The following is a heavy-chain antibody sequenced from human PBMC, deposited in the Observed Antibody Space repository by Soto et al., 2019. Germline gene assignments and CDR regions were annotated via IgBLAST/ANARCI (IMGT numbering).Heavy chain of an antibody. D-gene: IGHD6-13*01. CDR3: GIAAAGSFDY. V-gene: IGHV3-30*03. CDR1: GFTFSSYG. Sequence: GGSLRLSCAASGFTFSSYGMHWVRQAPGKGLEWVAVISYDGSNKYYADSVKGRFTISRDNSKNTLYLQMNSLRAEDTAVYYCGIAAAGSFDYWGQGTLVTVSS. J-gene: IGHJ4*02. CDR2: ISYDGSNK.